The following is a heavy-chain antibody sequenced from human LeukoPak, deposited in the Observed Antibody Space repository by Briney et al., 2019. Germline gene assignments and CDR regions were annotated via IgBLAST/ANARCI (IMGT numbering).Heavy chain of an antibody. CDR3: AREECGGSCFRFDP. V-gene: IGHV4-61*02. CDR1: GGSISSGSYY. J-gene: IGHJ5*02. CDR2: IYSSGST. Sequence: SQTLSLTCTVSGGSISSGSYYWSWIRQPAGKGLEWIGRIYSSGSTNYNPSLKSRVTILVDASKNQFSLKLSSVTAADTAVYYCAREECGGSCFRFDPWGQGTLVTVSS. D-gene: IGHD2-15*01.